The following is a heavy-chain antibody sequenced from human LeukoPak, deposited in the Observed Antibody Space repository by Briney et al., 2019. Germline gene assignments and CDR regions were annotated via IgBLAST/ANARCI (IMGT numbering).Heavy chain of an antibody. J-gene: IGHJ5*02. Sequence: GASVKVPCKASGYTFTDYYMHWVRQAPGQGLEWMGWINPDNGGTDYAQKFKGRVTMTRDTSINIVYMELRGLRSDDTAVYFCARGIVVVPTAAWGQGTLVTVSS. D-gene: IGHD2-2*01. CDR1: GYTFTDYY. CDR2: INPDNGGT. CDR3: ARGIVVVPTAA. V-gene: IGHV1-2*02.